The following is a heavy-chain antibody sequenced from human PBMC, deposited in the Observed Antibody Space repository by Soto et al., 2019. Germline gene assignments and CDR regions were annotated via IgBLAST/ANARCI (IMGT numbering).Heavy chain of an antibody. D-gene: IGHD3-3*02. CDR3: ARDPSIRSPPDY. CDR2: ISSTGSYT. CDR1: GFTFNDYY. J-gene: IGHJ4*02. Sequence: QVQLVESGGGLVKPGGSLRLSCAASGFTFNDYYMTWIRQAPGTGLEWVSYISSTGSYTTYADSVKGRFTISRDNAKNSLYLQMSILRDEDTGIYYCARDPSIRSPPDYWGRGTQVTVSS. V-gene: IGHV3-11*05.